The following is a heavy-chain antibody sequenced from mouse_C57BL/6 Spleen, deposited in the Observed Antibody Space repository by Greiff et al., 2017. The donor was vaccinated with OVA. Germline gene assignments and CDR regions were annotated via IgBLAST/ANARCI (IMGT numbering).Heavy chain of an antibody. Sequence: DVKLVESGGGLVKPGGSLKLSCAASGFTFSDYGMHWVRQAPEKGLEWVAYISSGSSTIYYADTVKGRFTISRDNAKNTLFLQMTSLRSEDTAMYYCARGHYDAYYFDYWGQGTTLTVSS. CDR3: ARGHYDAYYFDY. D-gene: IGHD2-4*01. CDR1: GFTFSDYG. J-gene: IGHJ2*01. V-gene: IGHV5-17*01. CDR2: ISSGSSTI.